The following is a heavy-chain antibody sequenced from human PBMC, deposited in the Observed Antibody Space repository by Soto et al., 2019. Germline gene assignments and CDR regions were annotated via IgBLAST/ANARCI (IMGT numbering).Heavy chain of an antibody. J-gene: IGHJ4*02. V-gene: IGHV3-7*02. Sequence: EVQLVESGGGLVQPGGSLRLSCAASGFTFSSYWMRWFRQEPGKGLEWVANIKQDGSEKYYVDSVKGRFTSSRDNAKNSLYLQMNSMRAEETAVYYCARGHFDPDYWGQGTMVTVSS. CDR2: IKQDGSEK. D-gene: IGHD3-9*01. CDR1: GFTFSSYW. CDR3: ARGHFDPDY.